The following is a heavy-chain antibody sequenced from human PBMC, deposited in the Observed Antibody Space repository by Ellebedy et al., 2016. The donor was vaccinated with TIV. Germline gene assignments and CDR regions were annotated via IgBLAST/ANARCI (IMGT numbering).Heavy chain of an antibody. J-gene: IGHJ6*02. Sequence: MPSETLSLTCAISGDRVSANKVAWSRVSQCPSRGLEWLGSIYYRSKCFIYYSMSVKGRLGLNPDTIKNQISLQLASVTPDDTGVYYCTNAPMGDWRGMDVWGQGTTVTVSS. CDR3: TNAPMGDWRGMDV. CDR2: IYYRSKCFI. CDR1: GDRVSANKVA. V-gene: IGHV6-1*01. D-gene: IGHD3-10*01.